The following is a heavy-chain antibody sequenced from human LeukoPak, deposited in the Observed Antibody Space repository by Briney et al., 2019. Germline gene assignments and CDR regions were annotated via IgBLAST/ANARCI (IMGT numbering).Heavy chain of an antibody. D-gene: IGHD1-26*01. CDR3: AREGSGSYYLTYYYYYMDV. Sequence: ASVKVSCKASGYTFTGYYMHWVRQAPGQGLEWMGWINPNSGGTNYAQKFQGRVTMTRDTSISTAYMELSRLRSDDTAVYYCAREGSGSYYLTYYYYYMDVWGKGTTVTVSS. CDR1: GYTFTGYY. V-gene: IGHV1-2*02. CDR2: INPNSGGT. J-gene: IGHJ6*03.